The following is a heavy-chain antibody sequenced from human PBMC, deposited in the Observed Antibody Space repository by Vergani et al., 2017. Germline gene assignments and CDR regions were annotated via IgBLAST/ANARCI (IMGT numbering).Heavy chain of an antibody. J-gene: IGHJ4*02. CDR3: TTDGDIVGATIDY. Sequence: EVQLVESGGGLVKPGGSLRLSCAASGFTFSNAWMSWVRQAPGKGLEWVGRIKSKTDGGTTDYAAPVKGRFTISRDDSKNTLYLQMNSLKTEDTAVYYCTTDGDIVGATIDYWGQGTLVTVSS. CDR1: GFTFSNAW. D-gene: IGHD1-26*01. CDR2: IKSKTDGGTT. V-gene: IGHV3-15*01.